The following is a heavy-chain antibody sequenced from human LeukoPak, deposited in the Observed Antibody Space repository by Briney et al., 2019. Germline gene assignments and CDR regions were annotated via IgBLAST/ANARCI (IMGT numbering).Heavy chain of an antibody. CDR1: GGTFSSYA. V-gene: IGHV1-69*05. D-gene: IGHD1-26*01. CDR2: IIPIFGTA. CDR3: AITYSGSYLSPFDP. J-gene: IGHJ5*02. Sequence: SVKVSCKASGGTFSSYAISWVRQAPGQGLEWMGRIIPIFGTANYAQKFQGRVTITTDESTSTAYMGLSSLRSEDTAVYYCAITYSGSYLSPFDPWGQGTLVTVSS.